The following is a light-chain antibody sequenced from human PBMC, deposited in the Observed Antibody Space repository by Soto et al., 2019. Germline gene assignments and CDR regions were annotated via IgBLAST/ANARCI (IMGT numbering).Light chain of an antibody. CDR2: KAS. V-gene: IGKV1-5*03. J-gene: IGKJ1*01. CDR3: QQYNSYWT. CDR1: QSISSW. Sequence: DIQMTQSPSTLSASVGDRVTITCRASQSISSWLAWYQQKPGKAPKLLIYKASSLERGVPSRFSGSGSGTDFTLTISSLQPDDFATYYCQQYNSYWTFGQGTKVAIK.